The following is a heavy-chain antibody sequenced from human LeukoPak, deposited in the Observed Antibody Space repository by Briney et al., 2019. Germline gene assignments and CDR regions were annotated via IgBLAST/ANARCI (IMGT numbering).Heavy chain of an antibody. J-gene: IGHJ4*02. Sequence: ASVKVSCKASGYTFTDYYMHWVRQAPGQGLEWMGWINPNSGGTNYAQKFQGRVTMTRDTSIGTAYMELTRLTSDDTAVYYCARNEGGPWGSKDYWGQGALVTVSS. V-gene: IGHV1-2*02. D-gene: IGHD7-27*01. CDR1: GYTFTDYY. CDR3: ARNEGGPWGSKDY. CDR2: INPNSGGT.